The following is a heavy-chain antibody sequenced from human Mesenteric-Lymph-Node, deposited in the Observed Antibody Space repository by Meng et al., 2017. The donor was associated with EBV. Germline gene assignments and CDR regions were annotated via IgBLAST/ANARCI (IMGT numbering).Heavy chain of an antibody. J-gene: IGHJ4*02. Sequence: QVQVQQWGAXLLKPXXXLSLTCAVYGGSFSGYYWSWIRQPPGKGLEWIGEINHSGSTNYNPSLKSRVTISVDTSKNQFSLKLSSVTAADTAVYYCVRLLAAAGTFYFDTWGQGTLVTVSS. D-gene: IGHD6-13*01. V-gene: IGHV4-34*01. CDR3: VRLLAAAGTFYFDT. CDR1: GGSFSGYY. CDR2: INHSGST.